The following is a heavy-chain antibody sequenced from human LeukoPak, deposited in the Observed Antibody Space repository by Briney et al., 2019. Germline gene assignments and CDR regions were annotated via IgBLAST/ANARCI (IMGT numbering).Heavy chain of an antibody. V-gene: IGHV4-34*01. Sequence: SETLSLTCAVYGGSFSGYYWSWIRQPPGKGLEWIGEINHSGSTNYNPSLKSRVTISVDTSKNQFSLKLSSVTAADTAVYYCARGPSLEDIVVVVAATPYYYGMDVWGQGTTVTVSS. CDR2: INHSGST. J-gene: IGHJ6*02. CDR3: ARGPSLEDIVVVVAATPYYYGMDV. D-gene: IGHD2-15*01. CDR1: GGSFSGYY.